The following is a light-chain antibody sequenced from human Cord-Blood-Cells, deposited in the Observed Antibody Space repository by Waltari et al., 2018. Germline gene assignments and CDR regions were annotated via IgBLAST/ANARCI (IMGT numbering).Light chain of an antibody. CDR2: KAS. J-gene: IGKJ1*01. CDR1: QSISSW. V-gene: IGKV1-5*03. Sequence: DIKMTESPSTLYASVGDRVTITCRASQSISSWLAWYQQKPGKHPKLLIYKASSLESGVPSRFSGGGSGTEFTLTISSLQPDDFATYYCQQYNSYSRTFGQGTKVEIK. CDR3: QQYNSYSRT.